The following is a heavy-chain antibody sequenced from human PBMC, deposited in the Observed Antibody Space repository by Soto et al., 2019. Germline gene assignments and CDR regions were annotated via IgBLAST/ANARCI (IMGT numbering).Heavy chain of an antibody. CDR3: AREGEMPYYYYGLDV. Sequence: QVQLVQSGAEVRKPGASVKVSCKASGYTFTTYGISWVQQAPGQGLEWMGWISGYNGHTKYAQKFQGRVTMTTDTSTSTVYMDLRSRRSDDTAVYYCAREGEMPYYYYGLDVWGQGTTVTVSS. CDR2: ISGYNGHT. V-gene: IGHV1-18*01. CDR1: GYTFTTYG. J-gene: IGHJ6*02. D-gene: IGHD3-16*01.